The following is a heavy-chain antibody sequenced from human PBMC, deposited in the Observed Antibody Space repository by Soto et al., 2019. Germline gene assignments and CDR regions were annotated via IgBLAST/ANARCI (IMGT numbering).Heavy chain of an antibody. CDR1: GGSFSGYY. CDR2: INHSGST. D-gene: IGHD3-16*02. Sequence: SETLSLTCAVYGGSFSGYYWSWIRQPPGKGLEWIGEINHSGSTNYNPSLKSRVTISVDTSKNQFSLKLSSVTAADTAVYYCARAHHNSGSYLYWFDPWGQGTLVTVSS. J-gene: IGHJ5*02. V-gene: IGHV4-34*01. CDR3: ARAHHNSGSYLYWFDP.